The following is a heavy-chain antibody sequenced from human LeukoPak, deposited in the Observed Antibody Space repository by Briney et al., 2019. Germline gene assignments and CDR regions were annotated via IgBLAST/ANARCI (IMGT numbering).Heavy chain of an antibody. CDR1: EFIFSSYS. CDR2: ISSSSSTI. D-gene: IGHD6-13*01. J-gene: IGHJ4*02. Sequence: PGGSLRLSCAASEFIFSSYSMNWVRQTPGKGLEWVSYISSSSSTIYYADSVKGRFTISRDNAKNSLYLQMSSLRAEDTAVYYCARMQQLVDFVDYWGQGTLVSVSS. V-gene: IGHV3-48*04. CDR3: ARMQQLVDFVDY.